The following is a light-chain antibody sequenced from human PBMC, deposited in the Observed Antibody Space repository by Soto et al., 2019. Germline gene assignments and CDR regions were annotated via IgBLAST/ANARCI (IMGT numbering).Light chain of an antibody. CDR1: QSISSW. V-gene: IGKV1-5*01. CDR3: QQYNTYPGT. Sequence: DILMTQSPSTLSASVGDRVTITCRASQSISSWLAWYQQKPGKAPKLLIYDTSSLGSAVPSRFSGSGSGTEFTLTISSLQPDDFAIYYCQQYNTYPGTFGQGTKVDIK. CDR2: DTS. J-gene: IGKJ1*01.